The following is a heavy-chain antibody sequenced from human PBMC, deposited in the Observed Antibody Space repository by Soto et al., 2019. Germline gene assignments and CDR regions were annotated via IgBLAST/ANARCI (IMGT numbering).Heavy chain of an antibody. CDR3: AKDNPPYYYYYYMDV. J-gene: IGHJ6*03. Sequence: GGSLRLSCAASGFTFSSYAMSWVRQAPGKGLEWVSAISGSGGSTYYADSVKGRFTISRDNSKNTLYLQMNSLRADDTAVYYCAKDNPPYYYYYYMDVWGKGTTVTVSS. CDR2: ISGSGGST. V-gene: IGHV3-23*01. CDR1: GFTFSSYA.